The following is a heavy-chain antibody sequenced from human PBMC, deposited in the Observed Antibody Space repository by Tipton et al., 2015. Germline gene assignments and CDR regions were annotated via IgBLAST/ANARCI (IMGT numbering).Heavy chain of an antibody. Sequence: SLRLSCAASGFTFSDYYMSWIRQAPGKGLEWLSYISSSKIYTNYADSVKGRFTISRDNPKNSLFLQMNDLRAEDTAVYYCARGRSSSGWYNSEQQTPTPLDFWDQGTLVTVSS. CDR3: ARGRSSSGWYNSEQQTPTPLDF. CDR2: ISSSKIYT. J-gene: IGHJ4*02. V-gene: IGHV3-11*06. D-gene: IGHD6-19*01. CDR1: GFTFSDYY.